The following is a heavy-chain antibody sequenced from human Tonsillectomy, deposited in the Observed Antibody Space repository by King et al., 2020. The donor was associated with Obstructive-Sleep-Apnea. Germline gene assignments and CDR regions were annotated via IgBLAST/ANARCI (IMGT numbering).Heavy chain of an antibody. CDR3: ARDGRQARWVNDY. D-gene: IGHD1-26*01. CDR2: IWYDGSNK. J-gene: IGHJ4*02. V-gene: IGHV3-33*01. CDR1: GFTFSKYG. Sequence: VQLVESGGGVVQPGRSLRLSCAASGFTFSKYGMHWVRQAPGTGLEWVGVIWYDGSNKYYANSVKGRFTISRDNSKTTLYLQMNRLRAEDTAVYYCARDGRQARWVNDYWGQGTLVTVSS.